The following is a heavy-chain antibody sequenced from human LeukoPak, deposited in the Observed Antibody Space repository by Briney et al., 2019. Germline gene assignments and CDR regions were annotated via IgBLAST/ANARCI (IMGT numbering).Heavy chain of an antibody. J-gene: IGHJ4*02. D-gene: IGHD3-22*01. CDR3: ARGSFFDYYDSSGYPDY. V-gene: IGHV4-61*02. CDR2: IYTSGST. Sequence: PSQTLSLTCTVSGGSISSGSYYWSWIRQPAGKGLEWIGRIYTSGSTNYNPSLNSRATISVDTSKNQFPLKRSSLIAANTAGYYGARGSFFDYYDSSGYPDYWDRGTVVTVSS. CDR1: GGSISSGSYY.